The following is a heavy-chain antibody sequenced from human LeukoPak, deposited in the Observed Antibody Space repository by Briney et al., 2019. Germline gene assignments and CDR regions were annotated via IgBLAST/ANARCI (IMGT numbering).Heavy chain of an antibody. CDR1: AFTFSTYA. J-gene: IGHJ4*02. CDR3: AKDVRGYNRPFDY. D-gene: IGHD3-10*02. CDR2: ISAGGST. V-gene: IGHV3-23*01. Sequence: GGSLRLSCAASAFTFSTYAMNWVRQAPGKGLEWVSAISAGGSTFYADSVKGRFTISRDNSNNTLYLQMNSLRAEDTAVYYCAKDVRGYNRPFDYWGQGTLVTVSS.